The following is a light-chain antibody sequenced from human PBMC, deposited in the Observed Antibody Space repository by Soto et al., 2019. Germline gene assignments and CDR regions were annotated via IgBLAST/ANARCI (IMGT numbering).Light chain of an antibody. Sequence: QSALTQPASVSGSPGQSITFSCNGSSSDVGSFNLVSWYQQYPGKAPKLILYEVNKRPSGVSNRFSGSKSGNTASLTISGLQAEDEADYYCCSYAGSRWVFGGGTKLTVL. CDR3: CSYAGSRWV. J-gene: IGLJ3*02. CDR1: SSDVGSFNL. V-gene: IGLV2-23*02. CDR2: EVN.